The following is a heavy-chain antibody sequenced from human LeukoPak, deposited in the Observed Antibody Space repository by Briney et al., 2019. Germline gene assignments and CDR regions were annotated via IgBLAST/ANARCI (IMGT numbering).Heavy chain of an antibody. CDR2: RIPIIGVP. J-gene: IGHJ4*02. V-gene: IGHV1-69*04. CDR3: ARESSRTSGYNYYFDY. CDR1: GGTFCSYA. Sequence: ASVKVSCKAAGGTFCSYAFSWVRQAPGQGLEWMGRRIPIIGVPTYAQKLQGRVTITADISTNTAFMELSSPRSEDTAVHFCARESSRTSGYNYYFDYWGQGTLVTVSS. D-gene: IGHD3-22*01.